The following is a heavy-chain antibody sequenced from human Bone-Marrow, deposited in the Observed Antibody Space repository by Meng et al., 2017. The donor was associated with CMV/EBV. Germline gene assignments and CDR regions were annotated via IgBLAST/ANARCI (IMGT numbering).Heavy chain of an antibody. CDR3: ARDRGVQLLQGSWFDP. D-gene: IGHD2-2*01. CDR2: IYYSGST. Sequence: SETLSLTCTVSGGSISSSSYYWGWIRQPPGKGLEWIGYIYYSGSTNYNPSLKSRVTISVDTSKNQFSLKLSSVTAADTAVYYCARDRGVQLLQGSWFDPWGQGTLVTVSS. J-gene: IGHJ5*02. V-gene: IGHV4-61*01. CDR1: GGSISSSSYY.